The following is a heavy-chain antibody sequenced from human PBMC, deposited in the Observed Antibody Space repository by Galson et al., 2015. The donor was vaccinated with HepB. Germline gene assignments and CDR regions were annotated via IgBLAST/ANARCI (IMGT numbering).Heavy chain of an antibody. V-gene: IGHV4-34*01. J-gene: IGHJ4*02. D-gene: IGHD6-13*01. Sequence: SETLSLTCAVYGGSFSGYYWSWIRQPPGKGLVWIGEINHRGSTNYNPSLKSRVTISVDTSKNQFSLKLSSVTAADTAVYYCARVGMAAAASFDYWGQGTLVTVSS. CDR3: ARVGMAAAASFDY. CDR2: INHRGST. CDR1: GGSFSGYY.